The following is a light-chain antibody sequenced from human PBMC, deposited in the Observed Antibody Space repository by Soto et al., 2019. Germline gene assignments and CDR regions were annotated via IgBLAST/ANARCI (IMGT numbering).Light chain of an antibody. V-gene: IGKV2-30*01. CDR3: VHGSHWPYT. CDR2: NVS. J-gene: IGKJ2*01. CDR1: LSLLYSDGNTY. Sequence: DVVVTQSPLSLPVTLGQPASISCRSSLSLLYSDGNTYFNWFLQRPSQSPRRLIYNVSIRESGVTDSFRGSGSCTDFTLEISGVEAEDVRVYYCVHGSHWPYTFGQGTMLELK.